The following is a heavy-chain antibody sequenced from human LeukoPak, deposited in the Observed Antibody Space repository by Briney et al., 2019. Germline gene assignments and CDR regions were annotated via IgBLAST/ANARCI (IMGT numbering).Heavy chain of an antibody. D-gene: IGHD2-15*01. CDR2: INPNSGGT. J-gene: IGHJ6*02. Sequence: ASVKVSCKASGYTFTGYYMHWVRQAPGQGLEWMGWINPNSGGTKYAQKFQGRVTVTRDTSIRTAYMELSRLRSDDTAVYYCARDCSGGSCYSLYGMDVWGQGTTVTVSS. CDR3: ARDCSGGSCYSLYGMDV. V-gene: IGHV1-2*02. CDR1: GYTFTGYY.